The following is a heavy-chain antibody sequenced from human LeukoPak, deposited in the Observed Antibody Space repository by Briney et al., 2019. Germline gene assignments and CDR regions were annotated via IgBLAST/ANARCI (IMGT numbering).Heavy chain of an antibody. V-gene: IGHV4-59*01. J-gene: IGHJ3*02. CDR3: ARDSYYYDSSGYPDAFDI. Sequence: SETLSLTWTASGGSISSYYWSWIRQPPGKGLEWIGYIYYSGSTNSNPSLKSRVTISVDTSKNQFSLKLSSVTAADTAVYYCARDSYYYDSSGYPDAFDIWGQGTMVTVSS. D-gene: IGHD3-22*01. CDR1: GGSISSYY. CDR2: IYYSGST.